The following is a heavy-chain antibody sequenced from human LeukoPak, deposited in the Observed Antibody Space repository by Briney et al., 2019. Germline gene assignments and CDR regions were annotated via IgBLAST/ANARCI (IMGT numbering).Heavy chain of an antibody. CDR2: IYPRDSDT. CDR3: ARLNYYDSSGSKFDP. J-gene: IGHJ5*02. CDR1: GYTFTNYW. Sequence: GESLKISCKASGYTFTNYWIGWVRQMPGKGLEWMGIIYPRDSDTRYSPSVQGHVTISADTSISSAYLQWSSLKASDTAIYYCARLNYYDSSGSKFDPWGQGTLVTVSS. V-gene: IGHV5-51*01. D-gene: IGHD3-22*01.